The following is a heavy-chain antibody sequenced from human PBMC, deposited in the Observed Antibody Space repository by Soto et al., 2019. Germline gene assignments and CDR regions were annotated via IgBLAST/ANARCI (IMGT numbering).Heavy chain of an antibody. CDR2: IRYDGSNK. J-gene: IGHJ3*02. CDR1: GFTFSIYG. D-gene: IGHD5-18*01. Sequence: QVQLVESGGGVVQPGRSLRLSCAASGFTFSIYGMHWVRQAPGKGLEWVAVIRYDGSNKYYADSVKGRFTISRDNSKNTLYLQMNSLRAEDTAVYYCAKEALVDTAMDTTGVDAFDIWGQGTMVTVSS. CDR3: AKEALVDTAMDTTGVDAFDI. V-gene: IGHV3-33*06.